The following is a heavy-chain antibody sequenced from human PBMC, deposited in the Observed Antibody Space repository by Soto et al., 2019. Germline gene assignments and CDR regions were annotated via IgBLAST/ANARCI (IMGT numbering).Heavy chain of an antibody. CDR3: ARLPKGSLVTA. J-gene: IGHJ4*02. V-gene: IGHV3-48*02. D-gene: IGHD2-21*02. CDR2: ISSSSDNI. Sequence: LVESGGGLVSPGGSLRLSCVASGFRFSDHSMTWVRQSPGKGLQWIAYISSSSDNIYYAESVRGRFTVSRDNAKNALFLEMNSLRDDDTATYYCARLPKGSLVTAWGQGTRVTVS. CDR1: GFRFSDHS.